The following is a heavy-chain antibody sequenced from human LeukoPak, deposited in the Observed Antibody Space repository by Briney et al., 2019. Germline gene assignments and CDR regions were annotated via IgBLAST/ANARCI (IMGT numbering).Heavy chain of an antibody. CDR2: IWYDGSNK. J-gene: IGHJ4*02. V-gene: IGHV3-33*08. D-gene: IGHD1-26*01. CDR3: ARDGREPDY. Sequence: GGSLRLSCAASGLTFNNNYMNWVRQAPGKGLEWVAVIWYDGSNKYYADSVKGRFTISRDNSKNTLYLQMNSLRAEDTAVYYCARDGREPDYWGQGTLVTVSS. CDR1: GLTFNNNY.